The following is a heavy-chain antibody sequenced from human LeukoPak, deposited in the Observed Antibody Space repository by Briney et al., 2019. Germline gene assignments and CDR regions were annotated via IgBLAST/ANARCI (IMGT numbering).Heavy chain of an antibody. J-gene: IGHJ4*02. Sequence: SSETLSLTCSVSGGSISSSSHFCVWVRQPPGKGLEWIGTISYSGSTYYNPSLRGRVTITADTSKSQFFLKLNSVTAADSAVYYCARHQQFVESHYWGQGTLVTVSS. CDR1: GGSISSSSHF. V-gene: IGHV4-39*01. CDR2: ISYSGST. D-gene: IGHD6-6*01. CDR3: ARHQQFVESHY.